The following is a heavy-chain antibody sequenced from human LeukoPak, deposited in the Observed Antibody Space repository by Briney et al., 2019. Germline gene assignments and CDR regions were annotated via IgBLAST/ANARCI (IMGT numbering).Heavy chain of an antibody. J-gene: IGHJ4*02. D-gene: IGHD2-8*02. CDR1: GGSISSYY. CDR2: ISDIGSI. CDR3: AGHHPRNTVDF. V-gene: IGHV4-59*08. Sequence: SETLSLTCTVSGGSISSYYWSWIRQPPGKGLEWIAYISDIGSINCNPSLKSRVTISLDTSKNQFSLKLSSVTVADTAVYYCAGHHPRNTVDFWGQGTLVTVSS.